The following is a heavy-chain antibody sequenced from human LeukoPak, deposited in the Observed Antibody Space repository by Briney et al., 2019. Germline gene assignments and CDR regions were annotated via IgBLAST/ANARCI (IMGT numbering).Heavy chain of an antibody. Sequence: AGGSLRLSCAASGFTFSSYAMHWVRQAPGKGLEYVSAISSNGGSTYYANSVKGRFTISRDNSKNTLYLQMGSLRAEDMAVYYCARGIKVDTFYYFDYWGQGTLVTASS. V-gene: IGHV3-64*01. CDR1: GFTFSSYA. D-gene: IGHD5-18*01. CDR2: ISSNGGST. CDR3: ARGIKVDTFYYFDY. J-gene: IGHJ4*02.